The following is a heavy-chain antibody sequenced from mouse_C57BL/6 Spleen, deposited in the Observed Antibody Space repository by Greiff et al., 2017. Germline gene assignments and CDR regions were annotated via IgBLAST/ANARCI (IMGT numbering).Heavy chain of an antibody. CDR1: GYTFTDYY. D-gene: IGHD1-1*01. CDR2: IYPGSGNT. V-gene: IGHV1-76*01. J-gene: IGHJ2*01. Sequence: VQLQQSGAELVRPGASVKLSCKASGYTFTDYYINWVKQRPGQGLEWIARIYPGSGNTYYNEKFKGKATLTAEKSSSTAYMQLSSLTSEDSAVYFCAREGYYGSSFDYWGQGTTLTVSS. CDR3: AREGYYGSSFDY.